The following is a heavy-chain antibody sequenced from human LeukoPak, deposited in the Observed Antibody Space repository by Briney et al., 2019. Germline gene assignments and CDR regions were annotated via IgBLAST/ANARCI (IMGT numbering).Heavy chain of an antibody. CDR2: IYYSGST. CDR3: ARESYQDYSSSSPYGMDV. V-gene: IGHV4-31*03. CDR1: GGSISSGGYY. Sequence: PSETLSLTCTVSGGSISSGGYYWSWIRQHPGKGLEWIGYIYYSGSTYYNPSLKSRVTISVDTSKNQFSLKLSSVTAADTAVYYCARESYQDYSSSSPYGMDVWGQGTTVTVSS. D-gene: IGHD6-6*01. J-gene: IGHJ6*02.